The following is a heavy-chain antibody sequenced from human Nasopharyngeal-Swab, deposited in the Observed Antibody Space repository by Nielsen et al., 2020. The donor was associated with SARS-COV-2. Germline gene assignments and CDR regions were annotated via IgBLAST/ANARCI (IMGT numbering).Heavy chain of an antibody. Sequence: SVKVSCKASGGTFSSYAISWVRQAPGQGLEWMGGIIPIFGTANYAQKFQGRVTITADESTSTVYMELSSLRSEDTAVYYCAREGNYYGSGSPLDYWGQGTLVTVSS. CDR1: GGTFSSYA. D-gene: IGHD3-10*01. CDR3: AREGNYYGSGSPLDY. V-gene: IGHV1-69*13. J-gene: IGHJ4*02. CDR2: IIPIFGTA.